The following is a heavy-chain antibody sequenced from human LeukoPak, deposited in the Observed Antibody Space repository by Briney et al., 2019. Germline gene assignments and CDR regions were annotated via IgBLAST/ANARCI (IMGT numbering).Heavy chain of an antibody. V-gene: IGHV4-59*12. CDR1: SGSISSYY. D-gene: IGHD2-15*01. CDR3: ARDQNIVVALSYYYYGMDV. CDR2: VYYSGSA. Sequence: TSETLSLTCTVSSGSISSYYWSWIRQPPGKGLEWIGYVYYSGSANYNPSLKSRVTISVDTSKNQFSLKLSSVTAADTAVYYCARDQNIVVALSYYYYGMDVWGQGTTVTVSS. J-gene: IGHJ6*02.